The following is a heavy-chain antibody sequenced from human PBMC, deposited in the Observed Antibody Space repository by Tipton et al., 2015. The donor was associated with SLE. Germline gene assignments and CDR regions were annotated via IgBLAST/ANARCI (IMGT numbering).Heavy chain of an antibody. J-gene: IGHJ3*02. CDR1: GGTFSRYA. CDR2: IIPIFGTA. D-gene: IGHD5-24*01. Sequence: QVQLVPSGAEVQKPGYSVKVSCKASGGTFSRYAISWVRQAPGKGLEWMGGIIPIFGTANYAQKFQGRVTITTDESTSTAYMELSSLRSEDTAVYYCAGRRDGYNFGAFDIWGQGTMVTVSS. CDR3: AGRRDGYNFGAFDI. V-gene: IGHV1-69*01.